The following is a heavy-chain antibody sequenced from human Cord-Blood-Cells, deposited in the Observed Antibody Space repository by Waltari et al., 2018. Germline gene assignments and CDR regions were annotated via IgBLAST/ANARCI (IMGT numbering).Heavy chain of an antibody. V-gene: IGHV6-1*01. J-gene: IGHJ6*02. D-gene: IGHD3-3*01. CDR3: ACITMFGRGMDV. Sequence: QVQLQQSGPGLVKPSQTLSLTCANPGDSVSSNSAAWNLIRQSPSRGLEWLGRTCYRSEWYNDYAVSVKSRITINPDTSKNPFSLQLNSVTPEDTAVYYCACITMFGRGMDVWGHGTTVTVSS. CDR2: TCYRSEWYN. CDR1: GDSVSSNSAA.